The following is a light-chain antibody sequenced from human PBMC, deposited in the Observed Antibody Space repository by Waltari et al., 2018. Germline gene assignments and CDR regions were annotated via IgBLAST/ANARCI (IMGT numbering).Light chain of an antibody. J-gene: IGKJ1*01. Sequence: EIVLTQSPGTLFLSPWEGATLSCRASQSVSRTLAWYQQKPGQAPRLLIYGASSRATGIPDRFSGSGSGTDFSLTISRLEPDDSAVYFCQHYVSLPATFGQGTKVEIK. CDR3: QHYVSLPAT. CDR1: QSVSRT. CDR2: GAS. V-gene: IGKV3-20*01.